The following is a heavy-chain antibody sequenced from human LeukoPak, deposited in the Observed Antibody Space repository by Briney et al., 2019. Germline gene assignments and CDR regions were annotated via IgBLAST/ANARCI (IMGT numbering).Heavy chain of an antibody. CDR2: IYYSGST. Sequence: PSETLSLTCTVSGGSISPYYWSWIRQPPGKGLEWIGYIYYSGSTNYNPSLKSRVTISLDTSKNQFSLKLSSVTAADTAVYFCARDLHYDSSGHDAFDIWGQGTMVTVSS. CDR1: GGSISPYY. D-gene: IGHD3-22*01. V-gene: IGHV4-59*01. J-gene: IGHJ3*02. CDR3: ARDLHYDSSGHDAFDI.